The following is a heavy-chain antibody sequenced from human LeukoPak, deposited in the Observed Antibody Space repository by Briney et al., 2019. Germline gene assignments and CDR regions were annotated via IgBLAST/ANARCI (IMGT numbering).Heavy chain of an antibody. CDR2: INHSGST. CDR3: ARITMVRGVIPTPYYYYYYMDV. J-gene: IGHJ6*03. CDR1: GGSFSGYY. V-gene: IGHV4-34*01. Sequence: PSETLSLTCAVYGGSFSGYYWSWIRQPPGKGLEWIGEINHSGSTNYNPSLKSRVTISVDTSKNQFSLKLSSVTAADTAVYYCARITMVRGVIPTPYYYYYYMDVWGKGTTVTVSS. D-gene: IGHD3-10*01.